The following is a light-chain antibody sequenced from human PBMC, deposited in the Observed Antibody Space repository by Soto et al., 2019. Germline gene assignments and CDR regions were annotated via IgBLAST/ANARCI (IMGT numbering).Light chain of an antibody. CDR1: QRVSSY. Sequence: ETVMTQSPATLSVSPGERATLSCRASQRVSSYLAWYQQRPVQAPRLVIYGESTRATGVPARFSGSGSGTEFTLTISSLQSEDFADYYCQQYANLPPWTFGQGTKVEIK. J-gene: IGKJ1*01. CDR2: GES. CDR3: QQYANLPPWT. V-gene: IGKV3-15*01.